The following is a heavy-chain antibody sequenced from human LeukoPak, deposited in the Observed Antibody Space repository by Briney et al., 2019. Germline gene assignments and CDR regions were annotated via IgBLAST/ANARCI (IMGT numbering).Heavy chain of an antibody. CDR2: IYYSGST. CDR1: VGSISSSSEY. CDR3: ARIDMVATIRDY. D-gene: IGHD5-12*01. V-gene: IGHV4-39*01. J-gene: IGHJ4*02. Sequence: SETLSLTCTVCVGSISSSSEYWRWIRQPPGKGLEWIGCIYYSGSTYYNPSLKSRVTISVDTCKHQFSLKMSSVTAADTAVYYCARIDMVATIRDYWGQGTLVTVSS.